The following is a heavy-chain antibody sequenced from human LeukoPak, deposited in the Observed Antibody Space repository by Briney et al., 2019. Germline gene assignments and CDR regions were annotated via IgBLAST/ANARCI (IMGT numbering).Heavy chain of an antibody. CDR2: INSDGSSA. Sequence: PGGSLRLSCAASGFTFSSYSMNWVRQAPGKGLAWVSRINSDGSSATYADSVKGRFTFSRDNAKNTLYLQMNSLRADDTAVYYCARGDGYGMDVWGQGTTVTVPS. CDR1: GFTFSSYS. J-gene: IGHJ6*02. CDR3: ARGDGYGMDV. V-gene: IGHV3-74*01. D-gene: IGHD2-8*01.